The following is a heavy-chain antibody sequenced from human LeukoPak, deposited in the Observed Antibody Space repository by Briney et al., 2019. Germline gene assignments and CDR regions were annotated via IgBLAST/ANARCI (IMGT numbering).Heavy chain of an antibody. D-gene: IGHD3-10*01. V-gene: IGHV3-21*01. CDR1: GFTFSSYS. CDR3: ARGQMVRGRVNPIPFDY. Sequence: PGGSLRLSCAASGFTFSSYSMNWVRQAPGKGLEWVSSISSSSSYIYYADSVKGRFTISRDNAKNSLYLQMNSLRAEDTAVYYCARGQMVRGRVNPIPFDYWGQGTLVTVSS. J-gene: IGHJ4*02. CDR2: ISSSSSYI.